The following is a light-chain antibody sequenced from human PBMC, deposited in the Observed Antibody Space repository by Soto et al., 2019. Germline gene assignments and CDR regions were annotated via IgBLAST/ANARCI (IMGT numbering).Light chain of an antibody. CDR1: QPISSHNY. CDR2: GAS. J-gene: IGKJ4*01. Sequence: EIVLTQSPGTLSLSPGERATLSCRAGQPISSHNYLAWYQQKPGQGPRVLIYGASRRATGIPDRFSGSGSGTDFTLTISRLEAEDFAVYYCQQDYNLPPLTFGGGTKVDIK. V-gene: IGKV3-20*01. CDR3: QQDYNLPPLT.